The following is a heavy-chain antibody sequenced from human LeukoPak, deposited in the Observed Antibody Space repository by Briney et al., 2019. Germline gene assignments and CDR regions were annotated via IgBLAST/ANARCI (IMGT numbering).Heavy chain of an antibody. Sequence: GGSLRLSCAASGFTLSSYSMNWVRQAPGKGLEWVSSVSSSSSYIYYADSVKGRFTISRDNAKNSLYLQMNSLRAEDTALYYCAKDGKTGGYSYGSLDYWGQGTLATVSS. CDR2: VSSSSSYI. D-gene: IGHD5-18*01. CDR3: AKDGKTGGYSYGSLDY. J-gene: IGHJ4*02. CDR1: GFTLSSYS. V-gene: IGHV3-21*04.